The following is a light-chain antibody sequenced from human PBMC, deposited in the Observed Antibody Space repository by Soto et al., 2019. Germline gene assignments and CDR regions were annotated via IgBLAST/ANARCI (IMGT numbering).Light chain of an antibody. V-gene: IGKV3-11*01. CDR3: QQRGNWPPFA. Sequence: DTVLTQSPATLSLSPGETASLSCRASQSDGGLLDWYQLRPGQAPRLLIYDASHWAAGIPSRFSGSGSGTEFTLTISSLEPEDCAVYYCQQRGNWPPFAFGPGTKVEI. CDR1: QSDGGL. J-gene: IGKJ3*01. CDR2: DAS.